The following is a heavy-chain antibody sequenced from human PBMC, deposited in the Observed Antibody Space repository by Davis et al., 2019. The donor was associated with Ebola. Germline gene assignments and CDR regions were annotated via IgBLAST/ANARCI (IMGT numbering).Heavy chain of an antibody. Sequence: PSETLSLTCAVYGGSFSGYYWSWIRQPPGKGLEWIGEINHSGSTNYNPSLKSRVTISVDTSKNQFSLKLSSVTAADTAVYYCARDMVTTHYYYYMDVWGKGTTVTVSS. J-gene: IGHJ6*03. CDR3: ARDMVTTHYYYYMDV. CDR1: GGSFSGYY. V-gene: IGHV4-34*01. CDR2: INHSGST. D-gene: IGHD5-18*01.